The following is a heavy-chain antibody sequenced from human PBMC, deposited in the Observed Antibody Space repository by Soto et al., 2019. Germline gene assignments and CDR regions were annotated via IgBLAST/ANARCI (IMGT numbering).Heavy chain of an antibody. CDR1: GFTVSSNV. CDR3: GPRKGDPFT. J-gene: IGHJ4*02. V-gene: IGHV3-53*01. Sequence: GGSLRLSCAVFGFTVSSNVMSWVRQAPGKGLEWVSVIYNNGSPYYADSVKGRFTISRDNSKNTLSLQMNSLRVEDSAVDYCGPRKGDPFTWGPGTLVTVSS. D-gene: IGHD3-16*01. CDR2: IYNNGSP.